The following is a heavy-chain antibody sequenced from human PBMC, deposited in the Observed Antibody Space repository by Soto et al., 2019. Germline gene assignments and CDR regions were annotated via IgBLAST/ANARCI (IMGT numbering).Heavy chain of an antibody. J-gene: IGHJ6*02. V-gene: IGHV3-30*18. CDR2: ISYDGSNK. CDR1: GFTFSSYG. CDR3: AKDVVVGATTGLGDYYYYYGMDV. Sequence: GGSLRLSCAASGFTFSSYGMHWVRQAPGKGLEWVAVISYDGSNKYYADSVKGRFTISRDNSKNTLYLQMNSLRAEDTAVYYCAKDVVVGATTGLGDYYYYYGMDVWGQGTTVTVSS. D-gene: IGHD1-26*01.